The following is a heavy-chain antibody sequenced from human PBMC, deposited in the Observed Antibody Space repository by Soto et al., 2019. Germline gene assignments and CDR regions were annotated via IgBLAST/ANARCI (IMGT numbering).Heavy chain of an antibody. D-gene: IGHD3-9*01. CDR1: GGSISSSSYY. CDR3: ARNYDILTGYSAFNWFDP. Sequence: PSETRSLTCTVSGGSISSSSYYWGCIRQPPGKGLEWIGSIYYSGSTYYNPSLKSRVTISVDTSKNQFSLKLSSVTAADTAVYYCARNYDILTGYSAFNWFDPWGQGTLVTVS. J-gene: IGHJ5*02. CDR2: IYYSGST. V-gene: IGHV4-39*01.